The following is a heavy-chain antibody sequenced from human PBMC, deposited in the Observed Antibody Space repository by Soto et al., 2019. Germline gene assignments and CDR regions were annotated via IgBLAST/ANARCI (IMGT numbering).Heavy chain of an antibody. Sequence: GESLKISCKGSGYSFTSYWISWVRQMPGKGLEWMGRIDPSDSYTNYSPSFQGHVTISADKSISTAYLQWSSLKASDTAMYYCARHTVGGYSYGQGEDYWGQGTPVTVSS. CDR2: IDPSDSYT. CDR1: GYSFTSYW. J-gene: IGHJ4*02. V-gene: IGHV5-10-1*01. CDR3: ARHTVGGYSYGQGEDY. D-gene: IGHD5-18*01.